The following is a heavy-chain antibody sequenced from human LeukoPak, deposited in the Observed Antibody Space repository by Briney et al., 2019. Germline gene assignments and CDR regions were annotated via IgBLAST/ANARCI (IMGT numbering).Heavy chain of an antibody. CDR1: GFTFSSYS. J-gene: IGHJ5*02. D-gene: IGHD1-1*01. CDR3: ATDGMSDDNGNWFDP. Sequence: GGSLRLSCAASGFTFSSYSMNWVRQAPGKGLEWISYISKSSSTTYYADSVKGRFTISGDNAKNSLYLQMNSLRDEDTAVYYCATDGMSDDNGNWFDPWGQGTPGHRLL. V-gene: IGHV3-48*02. CDR2: ISKSSSTT.